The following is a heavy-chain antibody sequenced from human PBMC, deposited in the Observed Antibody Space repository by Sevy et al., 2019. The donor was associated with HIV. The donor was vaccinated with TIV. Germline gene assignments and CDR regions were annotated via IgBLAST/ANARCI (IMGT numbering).Heavy chain of an antibody. CDR1: GFTFTNYA. CDR2: ISASADRT. CDR3: GKDPNGDFVGGSDY. Sequence: GGSLRLSCATSGFTFTNYAMSWVRQAPGKGLEWVSGISASADRTYYADSVKGWFTISRDNFKNTLSLQMNSMRAEDTATYYCGKDPNGDFVGGSDYWGQGTPVTVSS. J-gene: IGHJ4*02. V-gene: IGHV3-23*01. D-gene: IGHD2-15*01.